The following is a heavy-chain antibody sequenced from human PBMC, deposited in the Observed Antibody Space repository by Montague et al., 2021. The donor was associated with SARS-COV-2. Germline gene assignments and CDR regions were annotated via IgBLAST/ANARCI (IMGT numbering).Heavy chain of an antibody. CDR3: ARVLDYYGSGSYPLYYYYGMDV. J-gene: IGHJ6*02. CDR2: ISYDGSNK. D-gene: IGHD3-10*01. Sequence: SLRLSCAASGFTFSRYAMHWVRQAPGKGLEWVAVISYDGSNKYYADSVKGRFTISRDISKNTLYLQMNSLRAEDTAVYYCARVLDYYGSGSYPLYYYYGMDVWGQGTTVTVSS. CDR1: GFTFSRYA. V-gene: IGHV3-30*04.